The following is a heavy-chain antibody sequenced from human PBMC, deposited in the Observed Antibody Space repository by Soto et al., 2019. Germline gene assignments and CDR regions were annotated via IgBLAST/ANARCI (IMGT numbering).Heavy chain of an antibody. D-gene: IGHD2-15*01. CDR3: ARVGYCSGGSCYGDNWFDP. V-gene: IGHV1-18*04. CDR1: GYTFTSYG. J-gene: IGHJ5*02. CDR2: ISAYNGNT. Sequence: ASVKVSCKASGYTFTSYGISCARQAPGQGLEWMGWISAYNGNTNYAQKLQGRVTMTTDTSTSTAYMELRSLRSDDTAVYYCARVGYCSGGSCYGDNWFDPWGQGTLVTVSS.